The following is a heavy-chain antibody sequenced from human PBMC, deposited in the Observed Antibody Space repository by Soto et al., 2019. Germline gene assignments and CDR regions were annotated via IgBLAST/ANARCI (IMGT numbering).Heavy chain of an antibody. J-gene: IGHJ4*02. Sequence: QVQLQESGPGLVKPSETLSLTCTVSGGSISSYYWSWIRQPPGKGLEWIGYISYSGSTNYNPSLKSRVTISGDTSKHQCSLKLSSVTAADTAVYYCASQRWLQLSFDYWGQGTLVTVSS. CDR3: ASQRWLQLSFDY. V-gene: IGHV4-59*01. CDR1: GGSISSYY. CDR2: ISYSGST. D-gene: IGHD5-12*01.